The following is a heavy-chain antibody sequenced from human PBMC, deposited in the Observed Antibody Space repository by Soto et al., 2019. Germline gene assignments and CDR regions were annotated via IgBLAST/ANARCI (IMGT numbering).Heavy chain of an antibody. V-gene: IGHV3-15*01. CDR3: TTRDYCDSSGPSPFDY. Sequence: PWWSLRLSCSASVFTFSNAWMSWFRQAPGKGLEWVGRIKSKTDGGTTDYAAPVKGRFTISRDDSKNTLYLQMNSLKTEDTAVYYCTTRDYCDSSGPSPFDYWGQGTLVTVSS. J-gene: IGHJ4*02. CDR1: VFTFSNAW. D-gene: IGHD3-22*01. CDR2: IKSKTDGGTT.